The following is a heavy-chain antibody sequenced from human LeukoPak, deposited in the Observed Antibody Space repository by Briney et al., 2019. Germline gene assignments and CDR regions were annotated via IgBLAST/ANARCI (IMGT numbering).Heavy chain of an antibody. V-gene: IGHV1-69*13. D-gene: IGHD3-10*01. J-gene: IGHJ5*02. CDR2: IIPIFGTA. CDR1: GGTFSSYA. Sequence: ASVKVSCKASGGTFSSYAISWVRQAPGQGLEWMGGIIPIFGTANYAQMFQGRVTITADESTSTAYMELSSLRSEDTAVYYCARDQNTMVRGVPNWFDPWGQGTLVTVSS. CDR3: ARDQNTMVRGVPNWFDP.